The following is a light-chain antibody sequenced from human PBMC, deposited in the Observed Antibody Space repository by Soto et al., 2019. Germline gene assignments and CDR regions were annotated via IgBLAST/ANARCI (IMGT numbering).Light chain of an antibody. CDR1: SSDIGDYAY. CDR2: DVS. J-gene: IGLJ2*01. Sequence: QSALTQPHSASGSPGQSVTISCTGTSSDIGDYAYVSWYQQHPGKAPKLMIYDVSKRPSGVPDRFSGSKSVNTAFLTVSGLQAEDEADYYCNSYAGSNDYVVFGGGTKLTVL. V-gene: IGLV2-8*01. CDR3: NSYAGSNDYVV.